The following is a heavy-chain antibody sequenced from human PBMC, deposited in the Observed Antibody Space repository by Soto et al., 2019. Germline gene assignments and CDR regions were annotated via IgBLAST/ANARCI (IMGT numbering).Heavy chain of an antibody. CDR2: ITKTGAT. J-gene: IGHJ4*02. CDR3: VRGGVGNDWHHFDY. V-gene: IGHV3-13*01. CDR1: EFTLSDYD. Sequence: EVQLVESGGGLVQPGGSLRLSCAASEFTLSDYDAHWVRQPTGKGLEWVSYITKTGATFYLDSVKGRFTVSRDTAKNSLFLQMNGLRAEDTAVYYCVRGGVGNDWHHFDYWGQGAPVTVSS. D-gene: IGHD3-9*01.